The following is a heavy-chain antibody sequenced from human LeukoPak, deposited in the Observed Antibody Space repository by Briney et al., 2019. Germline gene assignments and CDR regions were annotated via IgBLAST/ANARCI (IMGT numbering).Heavy chain of an antibody. D-gene: IGHD3-3*01. CDR1: GGSFSGYY. CDR2: INHSGST. V-gene: IGHV4-34*01. CDR3: ARDRNRYYDFWSGRNWFDP. Sequence: TSETLSLTXAVFGGSFSGYYWSWIRQPPGKGLEWIGEINHSGSTNYNPSLKSRVTISVDTSKNQFSLKLSSVTAADTAVYYCARDRNRYYDFWSGRNWFDPWGQGTLVTVSS. J-gene: IGHJ5*02.